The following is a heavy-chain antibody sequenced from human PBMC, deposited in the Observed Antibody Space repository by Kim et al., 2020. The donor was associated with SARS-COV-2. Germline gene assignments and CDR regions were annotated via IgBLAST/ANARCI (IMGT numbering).Heavy chain of an antibody. CDR3: ARIWVYYDSDGYYSHHFDY. Sequence: GGSLRLSCVASGFTFSNYWMSWVRQAPGKGLEWVANIKEDGSEKDYVDSVKGRFTISRDNARISLYLQVNSLRAEDTAVYYCARIWVYYDSDGYYSHHFDYWGQGTLVAVSS. CDR1: GFTFSNYW. D-gene: IGHD3-22*01. J-gene: IGHJ4*02. V-gene: IGHV3-7*03. CDR2: IKEDGSEK.